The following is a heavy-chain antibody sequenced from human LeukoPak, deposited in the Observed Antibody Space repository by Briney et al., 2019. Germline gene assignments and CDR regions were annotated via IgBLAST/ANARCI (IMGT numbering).Heavy chain of an antibody. Sequence: ASVKVSCKASGFTFTSSAMQWVRQARGQRLEWIGGIVVGSGNTNYAQKFQERVTITRDMSTSTAYMELSSLRSEDTAVYYCATADQRLVGATKAYYYYYMDVWGKGTTVTVSS. CDR1: GFTFTSSA. V-gene: IGHV1-58*02. CDR3: ATADQRLVGATKAYYYYYMDV. D-gene: IGHD1-26*01. J-gene: IGHJ6*03. CDR2: IVVGSGNT.